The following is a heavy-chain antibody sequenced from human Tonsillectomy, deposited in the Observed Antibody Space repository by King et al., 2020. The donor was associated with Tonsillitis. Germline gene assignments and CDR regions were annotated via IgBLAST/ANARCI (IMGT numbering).Heavy chain of an antibody. CDR2: ISYGGSDK. J-gene: IGHJ6*02. Sequence: VQLVESGGGVVQPGGSLRLSCAASGFTFSTYALHWVRQAPGKGLEWLAIISYGGSDKYYADSVKGRFTISRDNSKNTLYLQMNSLRADDTAVYYCAGTLAQFGFYYYGMDVWGQGTTVTVSS. CDR1: GFTFSTYA. CDR3: AGTLAQFGFYYYGMDV. D-gene: IGHD3-10*01. V-gene: IGHV3-30-3*01.